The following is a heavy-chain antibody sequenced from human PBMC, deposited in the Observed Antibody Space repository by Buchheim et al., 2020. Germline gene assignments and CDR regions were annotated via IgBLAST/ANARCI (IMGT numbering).Heavy chain of an antibody. CDR3: ASEGVSSSGSYYGGLGY. V-gene: IGHV3-48*03. CDR2: ISSSGSTI. CDR1: GFTFSSYE. Sequence: EVQLVESGGGLVQPGGSLRLSCAASGFTFSSYEMNWVRQAPGKGLEWVSYISSSGSTIYYADSVKGRFTISRDNAKNSLYLQMNSLRAEDTAVYYCASEGVSSSGSYYGGLGYWGQGTL. J-gene: IGHJ4*02. D-gene: IGHD1-26*01.